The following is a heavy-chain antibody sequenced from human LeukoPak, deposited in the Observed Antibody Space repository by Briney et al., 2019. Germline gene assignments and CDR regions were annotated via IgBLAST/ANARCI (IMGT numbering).Heavy chain of an antibody. CDR2: IVGSSSTI. V-gene: IGHV3-48*04. CDR3: ATDSPETAAFDY. J-gene: IGHJ4*02. D-gene: IGHD1-1*01. Sequence: PTGGSLRLSCAASGFSFSTYSMNWVRQAPGKGLEWVSYIVGSSSTIYYADSVKSRFTISRDNAKNSLYLQMDSLRVEDTAVYYCATDSPETAAFDYWGQGTLVTVSS. CDR1: GFSFSTYS.